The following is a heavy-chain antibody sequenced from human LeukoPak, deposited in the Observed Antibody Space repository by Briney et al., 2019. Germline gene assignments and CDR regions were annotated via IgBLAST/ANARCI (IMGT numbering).Heavy chain of an antibody. Sequence: PGGSLRLCCAASGFNFASNWMHWVRQTPGKGLMWVSRINSGGSGTSYADSVEGRFTISRDNAKNTLYLQMNSLRAEDTAVYYCAGSLEPLTEYWGQGTLVTVSS. CDR3: AGSLEPLTEY. CDR2: INSGGSGT. J-gene: IGHJ4*02. D-gene: IGHD1-1*01. CDR1: GFNFASNW. V-gene: IGHV3-74*01.